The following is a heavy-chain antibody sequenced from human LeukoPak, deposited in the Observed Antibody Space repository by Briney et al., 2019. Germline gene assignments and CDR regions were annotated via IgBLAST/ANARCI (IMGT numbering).Heavy chain of an antibody. D-gene: IGHD5-12*01. CDR2: ISYDGSDK. V-gene: IGHV3-30*18. Sequence: GGSLRLSCAASGFTFSNYGLHWVRQAPGKGLEWVAVISYDGSDKYYADSVKGRFTISRDNSKNTLYLQMNSLRVEDTAVYYCAKDLSPIVAMGVWGQGTTVTVSS. CDR1: GFTFSNYG. CDR3: AKDLSPIVAMGV. J-gene: IGHJ6*02.